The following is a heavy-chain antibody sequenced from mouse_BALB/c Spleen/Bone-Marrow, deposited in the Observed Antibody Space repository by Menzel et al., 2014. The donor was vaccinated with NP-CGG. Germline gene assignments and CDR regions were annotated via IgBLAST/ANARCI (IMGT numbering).Heavy chain of an antibody. CDR1: GYTFTSYW. CDR3: ARHYRYYFDY. V-gene: IGHV1-7*01. Sequence: VQLQQSGAELAKPGASVKMSCKASGYTFTSYWMHWVKQRPGQGLEWIGYINPSTGYTEYNQKFKDKAPLTADKSSSTADMHLSSLSSGDTAVYNGARHYRYYFDYWGQGTTLTVSS. J-gene: IGHJ2*01. CDR2: INPSTGYT. D-gene: IGHD2-14*01.